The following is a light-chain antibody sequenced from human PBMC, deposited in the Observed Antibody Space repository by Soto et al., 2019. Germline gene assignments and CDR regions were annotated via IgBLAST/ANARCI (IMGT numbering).Light chain of an antibody. CDR3: HQTYNFPQT. Sequence: DIQMTQSPSSLSASVGDGVTITCRASQSISSYLNWYQQKPGKAPKLLIYKASTLKSGVPSRFSGSGSGTDFTLTISSLQPEDFATYFCHQTYNFPQTFGQGTKVDIK. V-gene: IGKV1-39*01. J-gene: IGKJ1*01. CDR1: QSISSY. CDR2: KAS.